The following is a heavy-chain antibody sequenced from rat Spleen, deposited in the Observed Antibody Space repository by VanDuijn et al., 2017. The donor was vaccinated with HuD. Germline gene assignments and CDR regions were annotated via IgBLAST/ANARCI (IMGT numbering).Heavy chain of an antibody. J-gene: IGHJ4*01. CDR3: ARDGGGIMDA. Sequence: QVQLKESGPGLVRPSQTLSLTCTVAGFSLTSYNVHWVGQPPGKGLEWMGIIWNTGGTRYNSALNTRLSISKDPSKSQVFLKMTSLQTEDTATYYWARDGGGIMDAWGQGASVTVSS. V-gene: IGHV2-41*01. CDR1: GFSLTSYN. CDR2: IWNTGGT.